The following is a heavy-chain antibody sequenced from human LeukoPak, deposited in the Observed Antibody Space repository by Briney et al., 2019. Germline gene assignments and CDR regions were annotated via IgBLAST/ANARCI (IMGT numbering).Heavy chain of an antibody. CDR2: IKQDGGQI. CDR3: ARLGARQMLEY. V-gene: IGHV3-7*01. J-gene: IGHJ4*02. D-gene: IGHD4-17*01. Sequence: GGSLRLSCAASEFTFSSYWMSWVRQAPGKGLEWVANIKQDGGQIYYLESVKGRFTVSRDNAKNSLYLQMNSLRAEDTAVYYCARLGARQMLEYWGQGALVTVSS. CDR1: EFTFSSYW.